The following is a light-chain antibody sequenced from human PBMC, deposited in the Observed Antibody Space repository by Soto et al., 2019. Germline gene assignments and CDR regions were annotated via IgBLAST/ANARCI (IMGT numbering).Light chain of an antibody. Sequence: QSALTQPASVSGSPGQSITISCTGTSSDVGGYNHVAWYQHSPGKAPNLILFAVSDRPSGVSHRFSGSKSGNTASLTISGLQAEDEADYYCCSYTSLSTVVFGGGTKLTVL. CDR2: AVS. CDR1: SSDVGGYNH. V-gene: IGLV2-14*01. CDR3: CSYTSLSTVV. J-gene: IGLJ2*01.